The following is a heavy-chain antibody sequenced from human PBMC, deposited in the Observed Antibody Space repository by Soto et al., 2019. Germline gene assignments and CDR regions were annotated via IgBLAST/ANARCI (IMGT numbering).Heavy chain of an antibody. CDR1: GGSISSGGYS. V-gene: IGHV4-30-2*01. D-gene: IGHD1-26*01. CDR3: ARDSGSYFYP. CDR2: IYHSGST. Sequence: QLQLQESGSGLVKPSQTLSLTCAVSGGSISSGGYSWSWIRQPPGKGLEWIGYIYHSGSTYYNPSLKRRVPISVDRSKNQFYLKLRSVTAADTAVYYCARDSGSYFYPWGQGTLVTVSS. J-gene: IGHJ5*02.